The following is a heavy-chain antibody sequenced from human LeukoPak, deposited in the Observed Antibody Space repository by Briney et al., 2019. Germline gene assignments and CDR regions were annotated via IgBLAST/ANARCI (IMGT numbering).Heavy chain of an antibody. D-gene: IGHD1-14*01. Sequence: EWIGEIYHSGSTNYNPSLKSRVTISVDKSKNQFSLKLSSVTAADTAVYYCARGSGDIDYWGQGTLVTVSS. V-gene: IGHV4-4*02. CDR2: IYHSGST. J-gene: IGHJ4*02. CDR3: ARGSGDIDY.